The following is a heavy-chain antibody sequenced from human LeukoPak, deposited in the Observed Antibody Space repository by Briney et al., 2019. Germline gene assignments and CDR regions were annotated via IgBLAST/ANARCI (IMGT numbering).Heavy chain of an antibody. CDR2: INHSGST. CDR3: ARGIRAAAAGMGFWNY. V-gene: IGHV4-34*01. J-gene: IGHJ4*02. Sequence: SETLSLTCAVYGGSISGYYWSWIGQPQGKGLEWIGEINHSGSTNYNPSLKSRVTISVDTSKNKFSLKLSSVTAADTAVYYCARGIRAAAAGMGFWNYWGQGTLVTVSS. CDR1: GGSISGYY. D-gene: IGHD6-13*01.